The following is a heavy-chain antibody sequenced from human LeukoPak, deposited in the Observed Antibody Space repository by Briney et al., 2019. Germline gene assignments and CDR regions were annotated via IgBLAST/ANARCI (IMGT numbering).Heavy chain of an antibody. CDR2: ISSSSSYI. V-gene: IGHV3-21*01. D-gene: IGHD6-13*01. CDR3: ARSIAAAGPYFQH. J-gene: IGHJ1*01. Sequence: PGGSLRLSCEASGFSFPYGMSWVRQAPGKGLEWVSSISSSSSYIYYADSVKGRFTISRDNAKNSLYPQMNSLRAEDTAVYYCARSIAAAGPYFQHWGQGTLVTVSS. CDR1: GFSFPYG.